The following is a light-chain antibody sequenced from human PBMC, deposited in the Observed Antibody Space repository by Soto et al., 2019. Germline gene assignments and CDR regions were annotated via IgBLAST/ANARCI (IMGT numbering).Light chain of an antibody. CDR3: QSYDSSLSGYV. V-gene: IGLV1-40*01. CDR2: GNS. Sequence: QSVLTQPPSVSGAPGQRVTISCTGSSSNIGAGYGVHWYQQLPGTAPKLLIYGNSNRPSGVPDRFSSSKSGTSASLAITGLQAEDEADYYCQSYDSSLSGYVFGTGTKVTVL. CDR1: SSNIGAGYG. J-gene: IGLJ1*01.